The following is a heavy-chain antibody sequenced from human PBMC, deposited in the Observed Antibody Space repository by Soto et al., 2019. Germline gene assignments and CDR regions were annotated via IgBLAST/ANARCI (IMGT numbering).Heavy chain of an antibody. V-gene: IGHV3-30-3*01. CDR2: ISYDGSNK. CDR3: ARGRYVESYQGVSDFDI. CDR1: GFTFSSYA. Sequence: QVQLVESGGGVVQPGRSLRLSCAASGFTFSSYAMHWVLQAPGKGLEGVAVISYDGSNKYYADSVKGRVTISRDKSKNTLYRKMNSMGAEDTAVYYWARGRYVESYQGVSDFDIWGQGTMVTVSS. D-gene: IGHD1-26*01. J-gene: IGHJ3*02.